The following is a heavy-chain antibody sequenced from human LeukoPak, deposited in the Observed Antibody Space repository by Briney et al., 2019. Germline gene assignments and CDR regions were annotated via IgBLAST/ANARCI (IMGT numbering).Heavy chain of an antibody. J-gene: IGHJ4*02. D-gene: IGHD3-22*01. CDR3: ARSMGPISRYYYDSSGRFGGAADY. CDR1: GGSFSGYY. CDR2: IYHSGST. Sequence: PSETLSLTCAVYGGSFSGYYWSWIRQPPGKGLEWIGEIYHSGSTNYNPSLKSRVTISVDKSKNQFSLKLSSVTAADTAVYYCARSMGPISRYYYDSSGRFGGAADYWGQGTLVTVSS. V-gene: IGHV4-34*01.